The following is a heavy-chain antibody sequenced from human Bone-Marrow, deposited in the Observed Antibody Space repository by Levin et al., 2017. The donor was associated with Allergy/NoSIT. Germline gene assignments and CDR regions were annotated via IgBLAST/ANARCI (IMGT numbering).Heavy chain of an antibody. CDR1: GFRFFTYG. CDR2: ISDDGSTK. V-gene: IGHV3-30*03. D-gene: IGHD6-13*01. CDR3: ARAGYAGTWSGNYYYYYMDV. J-gene: IGHJ6*03. Sequence: GGSLRLSCAASGFRFFTYGMHWVRQAPGKGLDWVASISDDGSTKYSAESVRGRFTISRDNSRDTLYLQMNSLRPEDTALYYCARAGYAGTWSGNYYYYYMDVWGKGTAVTVSS.